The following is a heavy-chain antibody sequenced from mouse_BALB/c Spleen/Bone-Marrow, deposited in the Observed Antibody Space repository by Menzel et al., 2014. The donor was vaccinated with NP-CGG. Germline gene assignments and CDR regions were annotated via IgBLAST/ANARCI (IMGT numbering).Heavy chain of an antibody. V-gene: IGHV1S29*02. D-gene: IGHD2-14*01. J-gene: IGHJ2*01. CDR2: ISPYIGGT. Sequence: VQLQQSGPELVKPGASVKISCKASGYTFTDFNMHWVKPSHGKSLEWIGFISPYIGGTGYNQKFKSKATLTVDSSSSTAYMELRSLTSEDSAVYYCARGRRYDGPYFDYWGQGTTLTVSS. CDR3: ARGRRYDGPYFDY. CDR1: GYTFTDFN.